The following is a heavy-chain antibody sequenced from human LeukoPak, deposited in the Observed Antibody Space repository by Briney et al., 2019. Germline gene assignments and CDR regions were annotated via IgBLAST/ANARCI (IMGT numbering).Heavy chain of an antibody. Sequence: SETLSLTCAVYGGSFSGYYWSWIRQPPGKGLEWIGEINHSGSTNYTPSLKSRVTISVDTSKNQFSLKLSSVTAADTAVYYCARSGGLWLLTYYFDYWGQGTLVTVSS. CDR3: ARSGGLWLLTYYFDY. CDR1: GGSFSGYY. J-gene: IGHJ4*02. D-gene: IGHD3-22*01. V-gene: IGHV4-34*01. CDR2: INHSGST.